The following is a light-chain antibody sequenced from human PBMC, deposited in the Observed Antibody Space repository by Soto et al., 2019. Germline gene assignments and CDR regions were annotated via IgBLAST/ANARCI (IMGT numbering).Light chain of an antibody. J-gene: IGKJ4*01. CDR3: MQGLPTPLT. V-gene: IGKV2-28*01. CDR1: QSLLDSNGYKY. CDR2: LGS. Sequence: DDVMTQSPLSLPVTPGEPASISCRSSQSLLDSNGYKYLAWYLQWPGQSPQLLIYLGSNRASGVPDRFSGSGSGTDLTLKISRVEAEDVGVYYCMQGLPTPLTFGGGTKVEIK.